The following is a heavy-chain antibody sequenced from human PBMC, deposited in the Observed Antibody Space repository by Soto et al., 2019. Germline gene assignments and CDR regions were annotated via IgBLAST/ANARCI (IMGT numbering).Heavy chain of an antibody. V-gene: IGHV1-46*03. CDR1: GYAFISHY. D-gene: IGHD2-2*01. J-gene: IGHJ3*02. CDR3: ARGGHEVLVPTPSAISIGEAFHI. CDR2: INPSGGIT. Sequence: QEQLEQSGAEVKKPGASVKISCQASGYAFISHYIHWVRLAPGQGLEWMGIINPSGGITRYAQKFQGRVTMTRDTSTSTVYVELMNLSSEDTAVYFCARGGHEVLVPTPSAISIGEAFHIWGQGTVVTVSA.